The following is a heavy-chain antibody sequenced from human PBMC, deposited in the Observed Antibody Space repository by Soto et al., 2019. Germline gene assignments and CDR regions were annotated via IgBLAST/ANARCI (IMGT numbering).Heavy chain of an antibody. Sequence: GGSLRLSCAASGFTFSDYYMSWIRQAPGKGLEWVSYISSSGSTIYYADSVKGRFTISRDNAKNSLYLQMNSLRAEDTAVYYCASTPRDAQYRYYDILTGYYRNDYWGQGTLVTVSS. CDR1: GFTFSDYY. CDR2: ISSSGSTI. CDR3: ASTPRDAQYRYYDILTGYYRNDY. V-gene: IGHV3-11*01. J-gene: IGHJ4*02. D-gene: IGHD3-9*01.